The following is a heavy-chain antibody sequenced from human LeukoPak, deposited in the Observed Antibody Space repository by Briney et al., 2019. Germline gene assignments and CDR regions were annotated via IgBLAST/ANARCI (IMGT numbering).Heavy chain of an antibody. CDR3: ARDDGGNFNDAFDI. CDR2: IRYDGSNK. D-gene: IGHD4-23*01. V-gene: IGHV3-30*02. J-gene: IGHJ3*02. CDR1: GFTFSSYG. Sequence: GGSLRLSCAASGFTFSSYGMHWVRKAPGKGLEWVAFIRYDGSNKYYADSVKGRFTISRDNAKNTLYLQMNSLRAEDTAVYYCARDDGGNFNDAFDIWGQGTMVAVSS.